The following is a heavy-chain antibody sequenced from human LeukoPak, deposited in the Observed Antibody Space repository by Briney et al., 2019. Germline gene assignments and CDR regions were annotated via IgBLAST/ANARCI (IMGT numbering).Heavy chain of an antibody. Sequence: GGSLRLSCAASGFTFSSYAMSWVRQAPGKGLEWVSTISGSGGFTYYADSVKGRFTISRDNSKNTLYLQMNSLRAEDTAVYYCAKAEGSAWFGELFTYYFDYWGQGTLVTVSS. J-gene: IGHJ4*02. CDR1: GFTFSSYA. V-gene: IGHV3-23*01. CDR2: ISGSGGFT. D-gene: IGHD3-10*01. CDR3: AKAEGSAWFGELFTYYFDY.